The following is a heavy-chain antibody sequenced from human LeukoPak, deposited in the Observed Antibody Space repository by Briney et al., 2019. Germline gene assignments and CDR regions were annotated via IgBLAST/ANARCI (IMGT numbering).Heavy chain of an antibody. V-gene: IGHV3-48*01. J-gene: IGHJ4*02. CDR2: ISSSSSTI. Sequence: GGSLRLSCAASGFTFSSYSMNWVRQAPGKGLEWVSYISSSSSTIYYADSVKGRFTISRDNAKNSLYLQMNSLRAEDTAVYYCARDSFLGPLGSQVYWGQGTLVTVSS. D-gene: IGHD1-26*01. CDR1: GFTFSSYS. CDR3: ARDSFLGPLGSQVY.